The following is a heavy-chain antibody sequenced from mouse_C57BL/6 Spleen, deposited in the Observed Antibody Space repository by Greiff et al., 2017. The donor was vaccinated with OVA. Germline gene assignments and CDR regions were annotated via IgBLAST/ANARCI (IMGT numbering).Heavy chain of an antibody. D-gene: IGHD1-1*01. J-gene: IGHJ3*01. CDR2: ISYDGSN. V-gene: IGHV3-6*01. Sequence: ESGPGLVQPSQSLSLTCSVTGYSITSGYYWNWIRQFPGNKLEWMGYISYDGSNNYNPSLKNRISITRDTSKNQFFLKLNSVTTEDTATYYCASAPIDYGSSYRFAYWGQGTLVTVSA. CDR1: GYSITSGYY. CDR3: ASAPIDYGSSYRFAY.